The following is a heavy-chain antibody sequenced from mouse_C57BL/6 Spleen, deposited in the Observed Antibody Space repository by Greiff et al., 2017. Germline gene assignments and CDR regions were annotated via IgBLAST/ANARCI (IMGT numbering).Heavy chain of an antibody. J-gene: IGHJ1*03. CDR2: IDPSDSYT. Sequence: VKLQQPGAELVMPGASVKLSCKASGYTFTSYWMHWVKQRPGQGLEWIGEIDPSDSYTNYNQKFKGKSTLTVDKSTSTTYMQLSSLTSEDSAVYCCARDYGSSPRYFDVWGTGTTVTVSS. CDR3: ARDYGSSPRYFDV. V-gene: IGHV1-69*01. D-gene: IGHD1-1*01. CDR1: GYTFTSYW.